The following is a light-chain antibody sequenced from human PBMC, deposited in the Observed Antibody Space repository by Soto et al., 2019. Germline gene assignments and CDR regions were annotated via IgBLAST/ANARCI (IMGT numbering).Light chain of an antibody. CDR3: QQRSNWPPIT. CDR1: QSVSSY. CDR2: DAS. V-gene: IGKV3-11*01. Sequence: EIVLTQSPATLSLSPGARATLSCRASQSVSSYLAWYQQKPGQAPRLLIYDASNRATGIPARFSGSGSGTDFSLTVSSLEPEDFAVYYCQQRSNWPPITCGQGTRLEIK. J-gene: IGKJ5*01.